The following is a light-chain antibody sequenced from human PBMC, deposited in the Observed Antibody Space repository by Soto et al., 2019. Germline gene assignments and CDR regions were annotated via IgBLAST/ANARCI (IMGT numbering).Light chain of an antibody. CDR2: DVT. Sequence: QCALTQPPSASGSPGQSVTISCTGTSGDVGGFDYVSWYQKHPGKAPKLVIYDVTKRPSGVPARFSGSKSGNTASLTVSGLQPEDEADYYCSSCAGSNNLIFGTGTKLTVL. J-gene: IGLJ1*01. CDR3: SSCAGSNNLI. V-gene: IGLV2-8*01. CDR1: SGDVGGFDY.